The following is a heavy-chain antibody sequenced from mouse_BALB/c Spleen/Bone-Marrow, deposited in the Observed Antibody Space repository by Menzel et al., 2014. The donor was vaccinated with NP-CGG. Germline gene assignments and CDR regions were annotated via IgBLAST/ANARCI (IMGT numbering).Heavy chain of an antibody. CDR3: ARHEWGPDYFDY. CDR1: GFTFSSYS. Sequence: EVQVVESGGGIVQPGGSLKLSCAASGFTFSSYSMSWVRQTPDRRLEWVAYITIGGAGTYYAETVKGRFTISRDNAKNAQYLQMTALKSDNTAMYYCARHEWGPDYFDYWGHGTTLTVSS. CDR2: ITIGGAGT. D-gene: IGHD1-3*01. J-gene: IGHJ2*01. V-gene: IGHV5-12-2*01.